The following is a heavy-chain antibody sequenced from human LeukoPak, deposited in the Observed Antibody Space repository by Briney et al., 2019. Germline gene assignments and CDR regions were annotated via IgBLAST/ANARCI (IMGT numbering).Heavy chain of an antibody. CDR3: ARDLPHYGSGSYPFDY. V-gene: IGHV3-21*04. D-gene: IGHD3-10*01. J-gene: IGHJ4*02. CDR1: GFTFSSYS. CDR2: ISSSSSYI. Sequence: GGSLRLSCAASGFTFSSYSMNWVRQAPGKGLEWVSSISSSSSYIYYADSVKGRFTISRDNAKNSLYLQMNSLRAEDTAVYYCARDLPHYGSGSYPFDYWGQGTLVTVSS.